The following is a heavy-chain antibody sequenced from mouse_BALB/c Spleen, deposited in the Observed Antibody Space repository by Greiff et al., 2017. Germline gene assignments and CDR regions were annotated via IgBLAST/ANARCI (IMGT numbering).Heavy chain of an antibody. Sequence: LEESGAELAKPGASVKMSCKASGYTFTSYWMHWVKQRPGQGLEWIGYINPSTGYTEYNQKFKDKATLTADKSSSTAYMQLSSLTSEDSAVYYCARGSYWYFDVWGAGTTVTVSS. J-gene: IGHJ1*01. V-gene: IGHV1-7*01. CDR2: INPSTGYT. CDR3: ARGSYWYFDV. CDR1: GYTFTSYW.